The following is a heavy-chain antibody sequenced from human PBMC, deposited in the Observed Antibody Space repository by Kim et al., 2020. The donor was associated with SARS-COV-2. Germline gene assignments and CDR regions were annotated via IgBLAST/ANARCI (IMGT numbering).Heavy chain of an antibody. CDR1: GGSISSSSYY. J-gene: IGHJ4*02. Sequence: SETLSLTCTVSGGSISSSSYYWGWIRQPPGKGLEWIGSIYYSGSTYYNPSLKSRVTISVDTSKNQFSLKLSSVTAADTAVYYCARDKASCGGDCFPGYFDYWGQGTLVTVSS. D-gene: IGHD2-21*02. CDR2: IYYSGST. V-gene: IGHV4-39*07. CDR3: ARDKASCGGDCFPGYFDY.